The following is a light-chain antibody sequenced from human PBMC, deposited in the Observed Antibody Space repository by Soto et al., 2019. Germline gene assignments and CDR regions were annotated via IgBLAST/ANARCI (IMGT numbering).Light chain of an antibody. CDR2: GNN. CDR1: TSNIGDYD. V-gene: IGLV1-40*01. CDR3: QAYDRSQSGSV. Sequence: QPVLTQPPSVSGAPGQRVTISCAGSTSNIGDYDVHWYQQLPGTAPKLLIYGNNNRPSGVPDRFSGSKSGTSASLAITGLQAEDEADYYCQAYDRSQSGSVFGGGTQLTVL. J-gene: IGLJ3*02.